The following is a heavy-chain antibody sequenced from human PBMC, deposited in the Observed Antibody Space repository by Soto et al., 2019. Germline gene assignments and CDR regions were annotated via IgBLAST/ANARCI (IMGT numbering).Heavy chain of an antibody. CDR2: MNPNSGNT. J-gene: IGHJ6*02. Sequence: ASVKVSCNASGYTFTSYDINWVRQATGQGLEWMGWMNPNSGNTGYAQKFQGRVTMTRNTSISTAYMELSSLRSEDTALYYCAKKQPIRDYYYGMDVWGQGTTVTVSS. D-gene: IGHD6-13*01. V-gene: IGHV1-8*01. CDR1: GYTFTSYD. CDR3: AKKQPIRDYYYGMDV.